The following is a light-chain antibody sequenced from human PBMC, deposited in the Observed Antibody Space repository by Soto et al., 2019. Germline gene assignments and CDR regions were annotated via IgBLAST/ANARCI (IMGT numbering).Light chain of an antibody. CDR1: HNDIGTYDY. V-gene: IGLV2-14*03. J-gene: IGLJ1*01. Sequence: QSALTQPTSVSGSPGQSITISCTGNHNDIGTYDYVSWYQQHPGRAPRLLIYGVTTRPSGISDRFSASKSGLTASLTISGLQAEDEADYYCSSFTNTITRYAFGTGTKLTVL. CDR3: SSFTNTITRYA. CDR2: GVT.